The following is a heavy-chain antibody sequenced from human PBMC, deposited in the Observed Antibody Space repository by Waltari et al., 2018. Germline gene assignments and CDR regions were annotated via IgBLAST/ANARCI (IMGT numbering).Heavy chain of an antibody. D-gene: IGHD3-22*01. CDR1: GFTFNHYA. J-gene: IGHJ4*02. Sequence: EVQLLESGGGLVQPGGSLRLSCAASGFTFNHYAMSWVRQAPGKGLGGVSAISSSGGSTFWADSVKGRFTISRDNSKNTLILQMNSLRAEDTAVYYCAKDLGYQYESSGYDYWGQGTLVTVSS. CDR3: AKDLGYQYESSGYDY. V-gene: IGHV3-23*01. CDR2: ISSSGGST.